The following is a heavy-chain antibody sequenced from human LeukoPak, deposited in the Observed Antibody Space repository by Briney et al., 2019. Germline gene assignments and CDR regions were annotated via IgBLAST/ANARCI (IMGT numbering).Heavy chain of an antibody. CDR1: GFTFSDYY. J-gene: IGHJ4*02. V-gene: IGHV3-11*01. CDR2: ISSSGSTI. CDR3: ARGGGYSYGYEDDY. Sequence: SLRLSCAASGFTFSDYYMSWIRQAPGKGLEWVSYISSSGSTIYYADSVKGRFTISRDNAKNSLSRQMNSRRGEDTAVYYCARGGGYSYGYEDDYWGQGTLVTVSS. D-gene: IGHD5-18*01.